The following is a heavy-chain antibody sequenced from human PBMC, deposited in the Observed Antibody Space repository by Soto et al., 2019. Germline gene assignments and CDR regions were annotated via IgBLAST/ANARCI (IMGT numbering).Heavy chain of an antibody. CDR1: GYTFTSYA. V-gene: IGHV1-3*01. Sequence: QVQLVQSGAEVKKPGASVKASCKASGYTFTSYAMHWVRQAPGQRLEWMGWINAGNGNTKYSQKFQGRVTITRDTSASTAYMELSSLRSEDTAVYYCAREVETYYYGSGSTYNWFDPWGQGTLVTVSS. CDR2: INAGNGNT. CDR3: AREVETYYYGSGSTYNWFDP. D-gene: IGHD3-10*01. J-gene: IGHJ5*02.